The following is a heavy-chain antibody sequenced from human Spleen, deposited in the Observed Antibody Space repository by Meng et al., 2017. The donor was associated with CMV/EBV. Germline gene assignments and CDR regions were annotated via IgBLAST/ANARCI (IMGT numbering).Heavy chain of an antibody. V-gene: IGHV3-21*01. J-gene: IGHJ4*02. Sequence: GGSLRLSCAASGFTFSSYSMNWVRQAPGKGLEWVSPITSSSSYKYYAASVKGRFTISRDNAKNTLHLQMNSLRAEDTAVYYCARDRDGLGYWGQGTLVTVSS. CDR2: ITSSSSYK. CDR1: GFTFSSYS. D-gene: IGHD5-24*01. CDR3: ARDRDGLGY.